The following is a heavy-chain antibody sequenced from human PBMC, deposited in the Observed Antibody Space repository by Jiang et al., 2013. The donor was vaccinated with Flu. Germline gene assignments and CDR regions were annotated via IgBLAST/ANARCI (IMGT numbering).Heavy chain of an antibody. CDR1: GGSISSGPYY. J-gene: IGHJ5*02. D-gene: IGHD3-3*01. CDR3: ARDLHASGYYGDWFDP. Sequence: GPGLVKPTQTLSLTCTVSGGSISSGPYYWTWIRQPAGKGLEWIGRIYTSGSTNYNPSLKSRVTMSVDTSKNQFSLKLSSVTAADTAVYYCARDLHASGYYGDWFDPWGQGTLVTVSS. CDR2: IYTSGST. V-gene: IGHV4-61*02.